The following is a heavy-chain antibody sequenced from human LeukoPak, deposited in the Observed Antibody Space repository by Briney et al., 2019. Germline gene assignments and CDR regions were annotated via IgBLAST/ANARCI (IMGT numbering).Heavy chain of an antibody. Sequence: GGSLRLSCAASGFTFSSYEMNWVRQAPGKGLEWVSYISSSGSTIYYADSVKGRFTISRDNATNSLYLQMNSLRDENTAVYYCAKRGVEMATIYYMDVWGKGTAVT. CDR3: AKRGVEMATIYYMDV. D-gene: IGHD5-24*01. CDR1: GFTFSSYE. J-gene: IGHJ6*03. V-gene: IGHV3-48*03. CDR2: ISSSGSTI.